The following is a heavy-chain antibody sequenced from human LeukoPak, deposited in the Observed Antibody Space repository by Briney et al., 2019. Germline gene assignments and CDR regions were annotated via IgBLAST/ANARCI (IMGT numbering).Heavy chain of an antibody. V-gene: IGHV3-23*01. CDR2: ISGSGGST. CDR3: AKAPYYDILPGYYTVDY. Sequence: GGSLRLSCAASGFTFSSYAMSWVRQAPGKGLEWVSAISGSGGSTYYADSVKGRFTISRDNSKNTLYLQMNSLRAEDTAVYYCAKAPYYDILPGYYTVDYWGQGTLVTVSS. CDR1: GFTFSSYA. D-gene: IGHD3-9*01. J-gene: IGHJ4*02.